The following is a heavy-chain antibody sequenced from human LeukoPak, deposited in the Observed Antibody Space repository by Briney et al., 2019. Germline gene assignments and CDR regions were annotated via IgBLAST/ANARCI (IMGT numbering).Heavy chain of an antibody. V-gene: IGHV3-23*01. CDR1: GFTVNSYA. J-gene: IGHJ4*02. D-gene: IGHD3-10*01. CDR3: ARASGSGSQDY. Sequence: GGSLRLSCAASGFTVNSYAMSWVRQGPGKGLEWVSSISGSDDNTYYADSVRDRFTISRDSSKNTLYLQMDSLRAEDTAVYYCARASGSGSQDYWGQGTLVTVSS. CDR2: ISGSDDNT.